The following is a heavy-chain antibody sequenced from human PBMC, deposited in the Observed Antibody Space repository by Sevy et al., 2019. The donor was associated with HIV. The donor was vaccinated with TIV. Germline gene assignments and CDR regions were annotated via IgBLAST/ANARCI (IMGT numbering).Heavy chain of an antibody. CDR1: GFTFSAHE. CDR2: ISGSGFTI. CDR3: AGGNHSSGYYSNFDY. J-gene: IGHJ4*02. Sequence: GGSLRPSCAASGFTFSAHELNWVRQAPGKGLEWVAHISGSGFTIHYADSVKGRFTVSRDNAKNSLYLQMNSLRAEDTAIYYCAGGNHSSGYYSNFDYWGQGTLVTVSS. V-gene: IGHV3-48*03. D-gene: IGHD3-22*01.